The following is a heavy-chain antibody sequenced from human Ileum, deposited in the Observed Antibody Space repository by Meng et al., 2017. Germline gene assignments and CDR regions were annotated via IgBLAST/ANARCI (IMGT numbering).Heavy chain of an antibody. CDR1: GFTFSNAW. Sequence: EVQLVESGGGLVKPGGSLRPPCAASGFTFSNAWLSWVRQAPGKGLEWIARIRRKTDATTTDYVAPVKGRFTISRDDSENTLFLQMNSLKTEDTAVYYCTAEDPQYYFDYWGQGTLVTVSS. CDR3: TAEDPQYYFDY. CDR2: IRRKTDATTT. J-gene: IGHJ4*02. V-gene: IGHV3-15*01.